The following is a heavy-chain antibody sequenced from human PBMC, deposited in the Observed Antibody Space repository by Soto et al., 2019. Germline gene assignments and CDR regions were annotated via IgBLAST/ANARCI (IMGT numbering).Heavy chain of an antibody. V-gene: IGHV3-23*01. CDR2: ISGSGGST. Sequence: GGSLRLSCAASGFTFSSYAMSWVRQAPGKGLEWVSAISGSGGSTYYADSVKGRFTISRDNSKNTRYLQMNSLSAEDTAVYYCAKSPPDDWNYFDYWGQGTLVTVSS. CDR3: AKSPPDDWNYFDY. D-gene: IGHD1-1*01. J-gene: IGHJ4*02. CDR1: GFTFSSYA.